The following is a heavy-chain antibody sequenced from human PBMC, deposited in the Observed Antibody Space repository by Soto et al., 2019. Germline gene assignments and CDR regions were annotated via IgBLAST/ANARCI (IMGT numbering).Heavy chain of an antibody. V-gene: IGHV3-33*01. J-gene: IGHJ4*02. D-gene: IGHD5-12*01. CDR1: GFTFGRSG. CDR3: ARDLNTGYIDY. CDR2: IWFDGSKK. Sequence: QVQMVESGGGAVQPGTSLRLSCVASGFTFGRSGMHWVRQAPGGALEWVAIIWFDGSKKYYADSVKGRLTVSRDNSKNTLYLQMDSLRGDDTAVYYCARDLNTGYIDYWGQGTLVTVSS.